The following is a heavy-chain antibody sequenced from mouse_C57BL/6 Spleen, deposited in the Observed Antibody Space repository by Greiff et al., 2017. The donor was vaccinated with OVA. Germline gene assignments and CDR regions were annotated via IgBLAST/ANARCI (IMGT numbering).Heavy chain of an antibody. D-gene: IGHD2-4*01. J-gene: IGHJ3*01. V-gene: IGHV5-17*01. Sequence: VVESGGGLVKPGGSLKLSCAASGFTFSDYGMHWVRQAPEKGLEWVAYISSGRSTIYYADTVKGRFTISRDNAKNTLFLQMTSLRSEDTAMYYCARDYDYDGGWFAYWGQGTLVTVSA. CDR2: ISSGRSTI. CDR3: ARDYDYDGGWFAY. CDR1: GFTFSDYG.